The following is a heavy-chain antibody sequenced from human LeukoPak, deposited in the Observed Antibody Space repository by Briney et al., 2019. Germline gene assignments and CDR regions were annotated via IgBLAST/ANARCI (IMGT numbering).Heavy chain of an antibody. CDR2: VKSKADGGTT. J-gene: IGHJ4*02. CDR1: GFTFNNAW. CDR3: TSDPRIGRYFDY. Sequence: GGSLRLSCAAPGFTFNNAWMNWVRQVPGKGLEWVGRVKSKADGGTTDYAAPVEGRFTISRDDSENTLYLQMNSLKTEDTAVYYCTSDPRIGRYFDYWGQGTLVTVSS. D-gene: IGHD1-26*01. V-gene: IGHV3-15*01.